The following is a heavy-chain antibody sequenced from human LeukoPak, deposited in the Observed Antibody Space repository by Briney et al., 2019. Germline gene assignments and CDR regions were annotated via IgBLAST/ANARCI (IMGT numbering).Heavy chain of an antibody. CDR2: IGGDGEKT. J-gene: IGHJ4*02. Sequence: GGSLRLSCAASGFTFSSYAMSWVRQGPGKGLEWVSTIGGDGEKTYYADSVKGRFTVSRDNSKNTMYLQMNSLRVEDTAVYSCARTVAGDYWGQGTLVTVSS. CDR3: ARTVAGDY. D-gene: IGHD6-19*01. V-gene: IGHV3-23*01. CDR1: GFTFSSYA.